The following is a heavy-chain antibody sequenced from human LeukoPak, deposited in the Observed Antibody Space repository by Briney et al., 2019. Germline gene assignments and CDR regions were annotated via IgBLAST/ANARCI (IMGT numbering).Heavy chain of an antibody. CDR3: ATGSYSHYGMDV. CDR1: AYTLTELS. J-gene: IGHJ6*02. CDR2: FDPEDGET. D-gene: IGHD1-26*01. Sequence: ASVKVSCKVSAYTLTELSMHWVRQAPGKGLEWMGGFDPEDGETIYAQKFQGRVTMTEDTSTDTAYMELSSLRSEDTAVYYCATGSYSHYGMDVWGQGTTVTVSS. V-gene: IGHV1-24*01.